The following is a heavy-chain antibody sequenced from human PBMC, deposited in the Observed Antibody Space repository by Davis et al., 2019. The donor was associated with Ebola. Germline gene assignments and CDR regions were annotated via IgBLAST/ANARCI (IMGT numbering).Heavy chain of an antibody. CDR1: GFTFSSYW. CDR2: INSDGTSA. V-gene: IGHV3-74*01. D-gene: IGHD1-26*01. J-gene: IGHJ4*02. Sequence: HTGGSLRLSCAASGFTFSSYWMHWVRQAPGKGLVWVSRINSDGTSASYAESVKGRFTISRDNAKNTLYLQLNSLRSEDIAFYYCARGPARSGRYYVGDQWGQGTLVTVSS. CDR3: ARGPARSGRYYVGDQ.